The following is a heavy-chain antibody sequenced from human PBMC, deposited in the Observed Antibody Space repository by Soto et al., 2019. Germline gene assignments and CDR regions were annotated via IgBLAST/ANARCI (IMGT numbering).Heavy chain of an antibody. Sequence: GASVKVSCKASGGTFSSYTISWVRQAPGQGLEWMGRIIPILGIANYAQKFQGRVTITADKSTSTAYTELSSLRSEDTAVHYCARDGDTAMVDAWFDPWGQGTLVTVSS. V-gene: IGHV1-69*04. CDR2: IIPILGIA. CDR1: GGTFSSYT. J-gene: IGHJ5*02. CDR3: ARDGDTAMVDAWFDP. D-gene: IGHD5-18*01.